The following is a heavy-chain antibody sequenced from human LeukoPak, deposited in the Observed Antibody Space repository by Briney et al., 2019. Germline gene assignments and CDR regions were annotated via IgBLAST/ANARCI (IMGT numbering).Heavy chain of an antibody. CDR3: ARDRITMVRGLYGPYNWFDP. V-gene: IGHV1-69*04. J-gene: IGHJ5*02. CDR2: IIPILGIA. D-gene: IGHD3-10*01. CDR1: GGTFSSYA. Sequence: ASVKVSCKASGGTFSSYAIGWVRQAPGQGLEWMGRIIPILGIANYAQKFQGRVTITADKSTSTAYMELSSLRSEDTAVYYCARDRITMVRGLYGPYNWFDPWGQGTLVTVSS.